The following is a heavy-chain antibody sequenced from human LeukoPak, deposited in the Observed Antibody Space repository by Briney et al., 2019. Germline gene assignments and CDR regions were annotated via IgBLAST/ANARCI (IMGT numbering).Heavy chain of an antibody. V-gene: IGHV3-7*01. CDR3: ATISAQTFDI. CDR2: IKPDGSDK. CDR1: GFSFRSHC. D-gene: IGHD5-24*01. Sequence: GGSLRLSCVGSGFSFRSHCVNWVRQSPGKGLEWVANIKPDGSDKYYVDSARGRFTVSRDNAKNSAFLQMNSLRAEDTAIYYCATISAQTFDIWGQGTLVSVSS. J-gene: IGHJ3*02.